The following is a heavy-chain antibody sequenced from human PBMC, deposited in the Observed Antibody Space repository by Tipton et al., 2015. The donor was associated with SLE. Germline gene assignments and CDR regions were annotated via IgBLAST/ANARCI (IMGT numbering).Heavy chain of an antibody. CDR2: IYHSGTT. CDR1: GGSINSHNW. V-gene: IGHV4-4*02. Sequence: PGLVKPSGTVSLTCAVSGGSINSHNWWTWVRQPPGKGLEWIGEIYHSGTTNYNPSLKSRITISLDKSNNHFSLRLSSLTAADTAVYYCARGPDYSNYYFYRMDVWGQGTTVTVSS. J-gene: IGHJ6*02. CDR3: ARGPDYSNYYFYRMDV. D-gene: IGHD4-11*01.